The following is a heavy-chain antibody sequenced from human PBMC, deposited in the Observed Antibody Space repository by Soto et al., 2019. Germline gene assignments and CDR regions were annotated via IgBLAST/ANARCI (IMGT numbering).Heavy chain of an antibody. Sequence: VQLVESGGGVVQPGRSLRLSCAASGFSFSSYGMRWVRQAPGKGLEWVAVISYDGSNKYYADSVKGRFTISRDNSKNTLYLQMNSLRAEDTAVYYCAKDDNADLYGLLDYWGQGTLVTVSS. V-gene: IGHV3-30*18. D-gene: IGHD4-17*01. CDR3: AKDDNADLYGLLDY. CDR2: ISYDGSNK. J-gene: IGHJ4*02. CDR1: GFSFSSYG.